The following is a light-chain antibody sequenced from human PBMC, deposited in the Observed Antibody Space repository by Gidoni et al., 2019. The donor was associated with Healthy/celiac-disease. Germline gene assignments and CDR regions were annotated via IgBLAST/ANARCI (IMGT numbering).Light chain of an antibody. CDR1: QSISSY. J-gene: IGKJ1*01. V-gene: IGKV1-39*01. CDR3: QQSYSTLRTTWT. Sequence: DIQMTQSPSSLSASVGDRVTITCRASQSISSYLNWYQQKPGKAPKLLIYAASSLQSGVPSRFSGSGSGTDFTLTISSLQPEDFATYYCQQSYSTLRTTWTFXQXTKVEIK. CDR2: AAS.